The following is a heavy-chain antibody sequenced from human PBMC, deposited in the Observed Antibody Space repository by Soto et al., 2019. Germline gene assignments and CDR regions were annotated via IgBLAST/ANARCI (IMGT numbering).Heavy chain of an antibody. CDR2: IWYDGSNK. V-gene: IGHV3-33*01. J-gene: IGHJ6*02. Sequence: GGSLRLSCAASGFTFSSYGMHWVRQAPGKGLEWVAVIWYDGSNKYYADSVKGRFTISRDNSKNTLYLQMNSLRAEDTAVYYCARDDTAMVIYYGMDVWGQGTTVTVSS. D-gene: IGHD5-18*01. CDR3: ARDDTAMVIYYGMDV. CDR1: GFTFSSYG.